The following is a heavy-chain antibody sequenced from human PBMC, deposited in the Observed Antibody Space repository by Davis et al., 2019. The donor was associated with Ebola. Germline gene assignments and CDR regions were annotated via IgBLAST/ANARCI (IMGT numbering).Heavy chain of an antibody. V-gene: IGHV3-21*01. Sequence: GESLKISCAASGFTFSSYGMHWVRQAPGKGLEWVSSISSSGTNIYYADSVKGRFTISRDNAKNALYLEMNSLRAEDTAVYYCARDKRDYYDRSGYYTTYYFDYWGQGTPVTVSS. CDR2: ISSSGTNI. D-gene: IGHD3-22*01. CDR1: GFTFSSYG. J-gene: IGHJ4*02. CDR3: ARDKRDYYDRSGYYTTYYFDY.